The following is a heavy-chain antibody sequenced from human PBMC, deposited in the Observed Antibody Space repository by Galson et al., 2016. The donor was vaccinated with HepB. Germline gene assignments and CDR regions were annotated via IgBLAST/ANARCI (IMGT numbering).Heavy chain of an antibody. V-gene: IGHV1-69*13. Sequence: SVKVSCKASGGTFSAFAISWVRQAPGQGLEWMGGIFPIFATANYAHHFQGRVTITAEESTSTVYMEMSGLRSEDTAVYYCARGTPIWTAATDQVPFDYWGQGTLVTVAS. D-gene: IGHD3/OR15-3a*01. CDR1: GGTFSAFA. CDR2: IFPIFATA. J-gene: IGHJ4*02. CDR3: ARGTPIWTAATDQVPFDY.